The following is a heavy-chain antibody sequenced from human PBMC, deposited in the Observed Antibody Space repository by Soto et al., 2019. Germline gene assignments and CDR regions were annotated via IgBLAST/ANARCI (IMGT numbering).Heavy chain of an antibody. CDR1: GFTFSSYW. CDR3: ARDSVAARHFDY. D-gene: IGHD6-6*01. V-gene: IGHV3-7*01. Sequence: GESLKISCAASGFTFSSYWMSWDRQAPGKGLEWVANIKQDGSEKYYVDSVKGRFTISRDNAKNSLYLQMNSLRAEDTAVYYCARDSVAARHFDYWGQGTLVTVSS. J-gene: IGHJ4*02. CDR2: IKQDGSEK.